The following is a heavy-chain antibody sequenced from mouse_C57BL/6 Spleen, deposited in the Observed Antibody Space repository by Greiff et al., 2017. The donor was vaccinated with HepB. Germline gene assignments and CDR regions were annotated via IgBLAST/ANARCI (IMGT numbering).Heavy chain of an antibody. D-gene: IGHD1-1*01. CDR2: IDPETGGT. CDR3: TRNITTVEYYFDY. CDR1: GYTFTDYE. J-gene: IGHJ2*01. V-gene: IGHV1-15*01. Sequence: VQLQQSGAELVRPGASVTLSCKASGYTFTDYEMHWVKQTPVHGLEWIGAIDPETGGTAYNQKFKGKAILTADKSSSTAYMELRSLTSEDSAVYYCTRNITTVEYYFDYWGQGTTLTVSS.